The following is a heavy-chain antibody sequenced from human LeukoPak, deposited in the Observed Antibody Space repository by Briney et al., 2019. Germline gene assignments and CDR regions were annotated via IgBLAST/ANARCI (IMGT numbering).Heavy chain of an antibody. CDR3: ARRPALTVVVVAAAFDY. CDR2: INHSGST. V-gene: IGHV4-34*01. J-gene: IGHJ4*02. D-gene: IGHD2-15*01. CDR1: GGSFSGYY. Sequence: SETLSLTCAVYGGSFSGYYLSWIRPPPGKGLDWVGEINHSGSTNYNPSLKSRVTISVDTSKNQFSLKLSSVTAADTAVYYCARRPALTVVVVAAAFDYWGQGTLVTVSS.